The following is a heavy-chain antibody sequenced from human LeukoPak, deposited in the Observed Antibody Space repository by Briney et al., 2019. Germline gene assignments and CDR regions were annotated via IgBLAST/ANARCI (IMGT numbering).Heavy chain of an antibody. V-gene: IGHV4-30-4*01. J-gene: IGHJ4*02. CDR2: IYYSGST. D-gene: IGHD3-10*01. Sequence: SETLSLTCTVSGGSISSGDYYWSWIRQPPGKGLEWIGYIYYSGSTYYNPSLKSRVTISVDTSKNQFSLKLSSVTAADTAVYYCARVRWGYPMGGSFDYWGQGTLVTVSS. CDR3: ARVRWGYPMGGSFDY. CDR1: GGSISSGDYY.